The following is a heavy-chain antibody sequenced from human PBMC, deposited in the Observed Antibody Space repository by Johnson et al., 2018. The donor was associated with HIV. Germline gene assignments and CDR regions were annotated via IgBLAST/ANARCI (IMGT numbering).Heavy chain of an antibody. CDR1: GFTFSNYG. CDR2: IRYDGTNK. Sequence: QVQLVESGGGVVQPGGSLRLSCAASGFTFSNYGIHWVRQAPGKGLEWVAFIRYDGTNKYYADSVKGRFTISRDNSKNTLYLQMNSLRAEDTAVYYCVKDRGGSHQRGHDAFDIWGQGTMVTVSS. CDR3: VKDRGGSHQRGHDAFDI. J-gene: IGHJ3*02. D-gene: IGHD1-26*01. V-gene: IGHV3-30*02.